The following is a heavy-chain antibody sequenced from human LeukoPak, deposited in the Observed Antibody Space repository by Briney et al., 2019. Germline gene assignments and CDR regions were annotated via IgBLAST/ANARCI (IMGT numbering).Heavy chain of an antibody. D-gene: IGHD1-26*01. CDR1: GYTFTGYY. CDR3: ARDYPIVGAFDY. Sequence: ASVKVSCKASGYTFTGYYMHWVRQAPGQGLEWMGWINPNSGGTNYAQKFQGRVTMTRDTSISTAYMELSRLRSDDTAVYYCARDYPIVGAFDYWGQGTLATVSS. CDR2: INPNSGGT. J-gene: IGHJ4*02. V-gene: IGHV1-2*02.